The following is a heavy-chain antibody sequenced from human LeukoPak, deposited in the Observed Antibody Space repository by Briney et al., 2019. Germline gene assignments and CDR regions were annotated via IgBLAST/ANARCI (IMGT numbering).Heavy chain of an antibody. CDR2: ISYDGTYK. D-gene: IGHD2-8*01. Sequence: HPGGSLRLSCAASGFTFSNYAVHWVRQAPGKGLEWVAVISYDGTYKYYADSVQGRFTITRDKSNNTLSLQMNSLRAEDTATYFCARGGGACINGLCHIGHWGQGTLVTVSS. CDR3: ARGGGACINGLCHIGH. V-gene: IGHV3-30*01. CDR1: GFTFSNYA. J-gene: IGHJ4*02.